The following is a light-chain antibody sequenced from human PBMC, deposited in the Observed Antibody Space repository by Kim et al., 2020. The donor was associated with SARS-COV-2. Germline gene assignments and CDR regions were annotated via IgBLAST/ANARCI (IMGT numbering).Light chain of an antibody. J-gene: IGLJ3*02. CDR3: SSYTRISTCV. V-gene: IGLV2-14*03. CDR1: SSVVGVSNF. CDR2: DVI. Sequence: TISSTGTSSVVGVSNFVSWFQLHPVKSPNLMIYDVINRPSGVSNRFSGSKSGHTASLTISGLQAEVEADYYCSSYTRISTCVFGGVTKLTVL.